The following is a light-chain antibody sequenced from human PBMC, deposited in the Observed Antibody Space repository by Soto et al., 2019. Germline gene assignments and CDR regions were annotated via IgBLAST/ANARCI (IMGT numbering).Light chain of an antibody. V-gene: IGLV3-1*01. CDR2: QDS. CDR1: KLGDKY. CDR3: QASGV. Sequence: SYELTQPPSVSVSPGQTASITCSGDKLGDKYACWYQQKPGQSPVLVIYQDSKRPSGIPERFSGSNSGNTATLTISGTQAMDEADYYCQASGVFGGGTKVTVL. J-gene: IGLJ2*01.